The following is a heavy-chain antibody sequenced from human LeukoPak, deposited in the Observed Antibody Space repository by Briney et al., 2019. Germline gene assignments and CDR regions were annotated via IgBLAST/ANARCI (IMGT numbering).Heavy chain of an antibody. V-gene: IGHV3-23*01. J-gene: IGHJ4*02. CDR1: GFTFSTND. CDR2: ISVIGGST. D-gene: IGHD6-19*01. CDR3: AKDFATGYSSGWYVY. Sequence: GGSLRLSCAASGFTFSTNDMSWVRQPPGKGLEWVSEISVIGGSTYYADSVKGRFTSSRDNSKNTLFLQMNSLRAEDTAVYYCAKDFATGYSSGWYVYWGQGTLVTVSS.